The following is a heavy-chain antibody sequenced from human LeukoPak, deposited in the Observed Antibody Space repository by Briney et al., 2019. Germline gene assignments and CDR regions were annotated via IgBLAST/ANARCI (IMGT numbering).Heavy chain of an antibody. J-gene: IGHJ6*02. D-gene: IGHD4-11*01. V-gene: IGHV1-24*01. Sequence: ASVKVSCKVSGYTLIELSMHWVRQAPGKGLEWMGGFDPEDGETIYAQKFQGRVTMTEDTSTDTAYMELSSLRSEDTAVYYCATGVYRTYYYGMDVWGQGTTVTVSS. CDR1: GYTLIELS. CDR2: FDPEDGET. CDR3: ATGVYRTYYYGMDV.